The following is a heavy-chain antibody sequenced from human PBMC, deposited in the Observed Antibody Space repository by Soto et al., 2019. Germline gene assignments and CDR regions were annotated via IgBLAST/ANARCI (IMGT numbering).Heavy chain of an antibody. CDR1: GFTFSSYW. Sequence: GGSLRLSCAASGFTFSSYWMSWVRQAPGKGLEWVANIKQDGSEKYYVDSVKGRFTISRDNAKNSLYLQMNSLGAEDTAVYYCARTPQWFGRPHYFDYWGQGTLVTVSS. J-gene: IGHJ4*02. D-gene: IGHD3-10*01. CDR3: ARTPQWFGRPHYFDY. V-gene: IGHV3-7*01. CDR2: IKQDGSEK.